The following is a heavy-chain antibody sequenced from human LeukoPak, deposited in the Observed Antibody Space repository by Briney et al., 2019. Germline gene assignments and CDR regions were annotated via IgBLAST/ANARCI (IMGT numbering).Heavy chain of an antibody. CDR2: IYHSGST. CDR1: GGSISSGGHY. CDR3: ARSYCTNGVCYEGGYYFDY. D-gene: IGHD2-8*01. J-gene: IGHJ4*02. V-gene: IGHV4-30-2*01. Sequence: SETLSLTCTVSGGSISSGGHYWSWIRQPPGKGLEWIGYIYHSGSTYYNPSLKSRVTISVDRSKNQFSLKLSSVTAADTAVYYCARSYCTNGVCYEGGYYFDYWGQGTLVTVSS.